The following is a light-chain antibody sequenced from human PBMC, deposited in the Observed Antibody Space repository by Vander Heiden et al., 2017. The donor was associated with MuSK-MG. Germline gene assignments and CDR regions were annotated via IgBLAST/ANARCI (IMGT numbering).Light chain of an antibody. Sequence: DIQMTQSPSPLSASVGDRVTITCRPSQSIARYLNWYQQKPGKAPKLVIYAASNLQSGVPPRFSGSGSGTDFTLTISELQPEDFATYYCQQSVNSPYTFGQGTKMEIK. J-gene: IGKJ2*01. CDR3: QQSVNSPYT. CDR1: QSIARY. CDR2: AAS. V-gene: IGKV1-39*01.